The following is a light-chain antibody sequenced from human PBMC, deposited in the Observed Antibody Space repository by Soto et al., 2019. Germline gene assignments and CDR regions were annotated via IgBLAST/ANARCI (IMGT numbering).Light chain of an antibody. CDR2: GVS. CDR3: TSYASIDHFA. V-gene: IGLV2-8*01. Sequence: QSALTQPPSASGSPGQSVTISCTGTSSDVGGYNNYASWYQQHPADAPLLMIYGVSQRPSGVPHRFSGSKSGNTASLTVSGLQADDEADYYCTSYASIDHFAFGTGTKVTVL. CDR1: SSDVGGYNNY. J-gene: IGLJ1*01.